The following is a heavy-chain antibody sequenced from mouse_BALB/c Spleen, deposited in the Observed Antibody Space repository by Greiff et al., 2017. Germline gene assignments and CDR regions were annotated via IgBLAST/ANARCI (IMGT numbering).Heavy chain of an antibody. Sequence: VQLQQSGPELVKPGASVKMSCKASGYTFTSYVMHWVKQKPGQGLEWIGYINPYNDGTKYNEKFKGKATLTSDKSSSTAYMELSSLTSEDSAVYYCARFYYDYDVYAMDYWGQGTSVTVSS. D-gene: IGHD2-4*01. CDR1: GYTFTSYV. J-gene: IGHJ4*01. CDR3: ARFYYDYDVYAMDY. CDR2: INPYNDGT. V-gene: IGHV1-14*01.